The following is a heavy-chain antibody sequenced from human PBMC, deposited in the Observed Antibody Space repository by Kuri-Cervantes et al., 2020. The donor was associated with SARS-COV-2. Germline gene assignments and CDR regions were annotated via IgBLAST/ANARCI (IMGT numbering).Heavy chain of an antibody. J-gene: IGHJ4*02. CDR1: GFNFSRTD. CDR3: AKDRVGVQDF. V-gene: IGHV3-30*18. Sequence: LSLTCAASGFNFSRTDMHWIRQAPGKGLEWVAVISHDGKNKKCIASGKGRFTLSRDNSQNTLYLHMKSLRSEDTAMYYCAKDRVGVQDFWGQGTLVTVSS. D-gene: IGHD2-21*01. CDR2: ISHDGKNK.